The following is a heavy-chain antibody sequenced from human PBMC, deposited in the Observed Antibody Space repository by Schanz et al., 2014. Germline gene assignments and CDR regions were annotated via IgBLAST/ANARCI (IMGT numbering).Heavy chain of an antibody. V-gene: IGHV3-NL1*01. J-gene: IGHJ6*02. D-gene: IGHD3-9*01. CDR2: LSGSGGST. CDR1: GFIFSSYG. CDR3: ARDSGPYYDKSMDV. Sequence: QVPLVESGGGVVQPGRSLRLSCAASGFIFSSYGLHWVRQAPGKGLEWVSALSGSGGSTYYADSVKGRFTISRDNAKNSLYLQMNSLRVEDTALYYCARDSGPYYDKSMDVWGQGTTVAVSS.